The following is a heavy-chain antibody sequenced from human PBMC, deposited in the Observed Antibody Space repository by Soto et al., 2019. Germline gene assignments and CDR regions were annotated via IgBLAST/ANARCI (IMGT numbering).Heavy chain of an antibody. D-gene: IGHD1-26*01. J-gene: IGHJ4*02. CDR3: ARGSGVGNI. CDR2: IWYDGSNK. Sequence: QVQLVESGGGVVQPGRSLRLSCAASGFTFSSYGMHWVRKAPGKGLEWVAVIWYDGSNKYYADSVKGRFTISRDNSKNTLYLQMNSLRAEDTAVYYCARGSGVGNIWGQGTLVTVSS. V-gene: IGHV3-33*01. CDR1: GFTFSSYG.